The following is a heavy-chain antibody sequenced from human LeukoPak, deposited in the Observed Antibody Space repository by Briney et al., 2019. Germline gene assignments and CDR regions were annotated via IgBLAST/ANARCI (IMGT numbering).Heavy chain of an antibody. CDR1: GFTFSSYS. Sequence: GGSLRLSCAASGFTFSSYSMNWVRQAPGKGLEWVSSISSSSSYIYYADSVKGRFTISRDNAKNSLYLQMNSLRAEDTAVYYCARAYQITTFGVAAAYWGQGTLVTVSS. J-gene: IGHJ4*02. CDR2: ISSSSSYI. CDR3: ARAYQITTFGVAAAY. D-gene: IGHD3-3*01. V-gene: IGHV3-21*01.